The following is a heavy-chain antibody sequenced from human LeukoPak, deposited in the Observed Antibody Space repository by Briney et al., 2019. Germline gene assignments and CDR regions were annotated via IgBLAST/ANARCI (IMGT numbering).Heavy chain of an antibody. CDR2: VSPSGGST. CDR1: GFTFRTFG. CDR3: ARDNYDSSGYYYNFDS. D-gene: IGHD3-22*01. V-gene: IGHV3-23*01. J-gene: IGHJ4*02. Sequence: PGGSLRLSCAASGFTFRTFGMSWVRQAPGKGLEWVSSVSPSGGSTYYADSVKGRFTISRDNARNTLYLQMSSLRAEDTAVYYCARDNYDSSGYYYNFDSWGQGTLVTVSS.